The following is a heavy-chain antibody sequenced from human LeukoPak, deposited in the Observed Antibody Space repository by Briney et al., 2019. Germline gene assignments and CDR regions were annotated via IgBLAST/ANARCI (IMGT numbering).Heavy chain of an antibody. D-gene: IGHD2-21*02. CDR2: IKQDGSEK. Sequence: GGSLRLSCAASGFTFSSYWMSWVRQAPGKGLEWVANIKQDGSEKYYVDSVKGRFTISRDNAKNSLYLQMNSLRAEDTAVYYCARVPGGGDFYFDYWGQGTLVTVSS. V-gene: IGHV3-7*03. CDR1: GFTFSSYW. CDR3: ARVPGGGDFYFDY. J-gene: IGHJ4*02.